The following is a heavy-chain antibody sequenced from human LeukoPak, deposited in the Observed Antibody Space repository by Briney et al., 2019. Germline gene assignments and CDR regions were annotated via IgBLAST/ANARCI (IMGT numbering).Heavy chain of an antibody. CDR1: GGSINNFY. J-gene: IGHJ3*02. D-gene: IGHD1-1*01. CDR3: ARAGYTDAFDI. V-gene: IGHV4-59*01. Sequence: PSETLSLTCTVSGGSINNFYWSWIRQPPGKGLEWIGYIYYSGSTNHTSLKSRVTISVDTSKNQFSLNLRSVTAADTAVYYCARAGYTDAFDIWGPGTMVTVSS. CDR2: IYYSGST.